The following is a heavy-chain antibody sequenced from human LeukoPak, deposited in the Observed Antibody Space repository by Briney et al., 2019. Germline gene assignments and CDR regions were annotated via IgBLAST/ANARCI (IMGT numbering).Heavy chain of an antibody. D-gene: IGHD3-10*01. Sequence: PGGSLRLSCTASGFTFSDYWLNWVRQAPGKGLEWVAKIKQDGAEIYYVDSVKGRFTISRDTAKNSLYLQMHSLRAEDTAVYFCARAGNQYGLGSYGYFDYWGQGTLVTVSS. V-gene: IGHV3-7*04. CDR1: GFTFSDYW. CDR3: ARAGNQYGLGSYGYFDY. J-gene: IGHJ4*02. CDR2: IKQDGAEI.